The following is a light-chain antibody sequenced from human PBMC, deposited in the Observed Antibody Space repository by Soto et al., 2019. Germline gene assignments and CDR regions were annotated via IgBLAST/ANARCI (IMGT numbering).Light chain of an antibody. CDR2: AAS. Sequence: IQMTQSPSSLSASVVDRVTITCRASQSISSYLHWYQQKPGTAPKLLIYAASNLQSGVPPRFSGSGSGKDFTLTIAALQPDDFATYYCHQSFSSPRTFGQGTKVDIK. V-gene: IGKV1-39*01. CDR3: HQSFSSPRT. CDR1: QSISSY. J-gene: IGKJ1*01.